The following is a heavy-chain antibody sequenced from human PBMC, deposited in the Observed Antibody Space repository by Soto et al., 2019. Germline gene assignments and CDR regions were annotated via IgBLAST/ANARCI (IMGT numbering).Heavy chain of an antibody. CDR2: ISGSGGAT. V-gene: IGHV3-23*01. J-gene: IGHJ4*02. D-gene: IGHD2-21*02. CDR3: ARTRTAFYRYYFDS. Sequence: PGGSLRLACSNSGFTFNDCAISWVRQAPGKGLEWVSGISGSGGATYYTDSVEGRFTISKDFSKNTVSLQMTGLRVDDTAVYYCARTRTAFYRYYFDSWGQGALVTSPQ. CDR1: GFTFNDCA.